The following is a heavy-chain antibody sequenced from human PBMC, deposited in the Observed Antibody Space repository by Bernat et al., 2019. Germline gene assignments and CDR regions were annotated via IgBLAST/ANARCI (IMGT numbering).Heavy chain of an antibody. CDR3: AGLGDSSGEYGMYV. CDR2: ISAYNGNT. CDR1: GYTFTSYG. D-gene: IGHD3-22*01. Sequence: QVQRVEEETEEKKPGASVEGCCKAAGYTFTSYGISWVRQAPGQGLEWMGWISAYNGNTNYAQKLQGRVTMTTDTSTSTAYMELRSLRSDDTAVYYCAGLGDSSGEYGMYVWGQ. J-gene: IGHJ6*02. V-gene: IGHV1-18*01.